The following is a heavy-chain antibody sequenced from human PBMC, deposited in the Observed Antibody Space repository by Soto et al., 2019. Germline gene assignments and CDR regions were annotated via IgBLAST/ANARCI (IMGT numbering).Heavy chain of an antibody. CDR3: ARGLIGGRCAFDI. CDR1: GYTFTSYG. Sequence: QVPLVQSGAEVKKPGASVKVSCKASGYTFTSYGISWVRQAPGQGLEWMGWISAYNGNTNYAQKLQGRVTMTTDTLPGTGYQGPRRLRSDDTAVYYCARGLIGGRCAFDIWGQGTMVTVSS. V-gene: IGHV1-18*04. CDR2: ISAYNGNT. J-gene: IGHJ3*02. D-gene: IGHD1-26*01.